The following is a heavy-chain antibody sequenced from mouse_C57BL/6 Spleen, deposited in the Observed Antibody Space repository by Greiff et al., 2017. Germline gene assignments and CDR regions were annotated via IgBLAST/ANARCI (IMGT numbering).Heavy chain of an antibody. D-gene: IGHD3-2*02. CDR2: IDPADSYT. J-gene: IGHJ2*01. CDR3: ARRLPGED. Sequence: QVQLQQSGAELVKPGASVKLSCTASGYTFTSYWMQWVKQRPGQGLEWIGEIDPADSYTNYNQKFKGKTTFTVDTSSSTAYLQLSSLTSEDAAVYYCARRLPGEDWGQGTTLTVSS. V-gene: IGHV1-50*01. CDR1: GYTFTSYW.